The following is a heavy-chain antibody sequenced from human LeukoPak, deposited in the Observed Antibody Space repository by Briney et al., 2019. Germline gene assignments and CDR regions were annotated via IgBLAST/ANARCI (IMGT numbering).Heavy chain of an antibody. CDR2: IYYSGST. D-gene: IGHD5-18*01. V-gene: IGHV4-59*08. CDR3: ARLVGYSYGQFDY. CDR1: GGSISSYY. Sequence: SETLSLTCTVSGGSISSYYWSWIRQPPGKGLEWIGYIYYSGSTNYNPSLKSRVTISVDTSKNQFSLKLSSVTAADTAVYYCARLVGYSYGQFDYWGQGTLVTVSS. J-gene: IGHJ4*02.